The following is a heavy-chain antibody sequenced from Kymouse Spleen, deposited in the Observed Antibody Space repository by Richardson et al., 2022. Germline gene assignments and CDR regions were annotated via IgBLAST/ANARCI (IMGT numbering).Heavy chain of an antibody. V-gene: IGHV3-7*01. CDR1: GFTFSSYW. Sequence: EVQLVESGGGLVQPGGSLRLSCAASGFTFSSYWMSWVRQAPGKGLEWVANIKQDGSEKYYVDSVKGRFTISRDNAKNSLYLQMNSLRAEDTAVYYCARDRGSSWYYFDYWGQGTLVTVSS. CDR3: ARDRGSSWYYFDY. J-gene: IGHJ4*02. CDR2: IKQDGSEK. D-gene: IGHD6-13*01.